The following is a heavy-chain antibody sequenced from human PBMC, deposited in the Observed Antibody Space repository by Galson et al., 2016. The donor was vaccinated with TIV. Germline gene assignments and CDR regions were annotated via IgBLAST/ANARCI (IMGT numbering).Heavy chain of an antibody. V-gene: IGHV3-30*03. CDR1: GVPFNGYS. J-gene: IGHJ4*02. Sequence: SLRLSCAASGVPFNGYSMHWVRQPPGGGLEWVSVIKHDGSEQFYADSVKGRFTVSRDNSKRMLHLHMNSLRHEDTALYYRATFVYGYSYGNGLVYWCQGTLVTVSS. CDR2: IKHDGSEQ. CDR3: ATFVYGYSYGNGLVY. D-gene: IGHD5-12*01.